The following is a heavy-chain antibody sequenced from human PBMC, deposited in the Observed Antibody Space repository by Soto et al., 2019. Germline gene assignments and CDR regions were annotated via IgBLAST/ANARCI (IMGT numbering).Heavy chain of an antibody. CDR2: IYHSGST. CDR3: ARFGGGMDV. V-gene: IGHV4-4*02. CDR1: GGSISGINW. Sequence: QVQLQESGPGLVKPSVTLSLTCAVSGGSISGINWWYWVRQPPGTGLEWIGEIYHSGSTHYNPSLKRRVTRSVDKSKNQFALKLSAVTAADTAVYYCARFGGGMDVWGQGTTVTVSS. D-gene: IGHD3-10*01. J-gene: IGHJ6*02.